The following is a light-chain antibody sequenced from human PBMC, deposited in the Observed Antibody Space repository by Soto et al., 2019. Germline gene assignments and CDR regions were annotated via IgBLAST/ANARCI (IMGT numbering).Light chain of an antibody. Sequence: SYELTRPPSVSVSPGHAASISCSGDKLGNNYVCWYQQKPGQSPVLVIFEDNKRPSGIPERFSGSNSGNTATLTIGETQAMDEADYYCQAWDSSGAAVFGTGTKVTVL. CDR3: QAWDSSGAAV. V-gene: IGLV3-1*01. CDR2: EDN. CDR1: KLGNNY. J-gene: IGLJ1*01.